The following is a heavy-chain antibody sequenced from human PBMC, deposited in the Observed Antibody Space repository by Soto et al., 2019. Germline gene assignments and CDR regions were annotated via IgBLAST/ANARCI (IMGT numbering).Heavy chain of an antibody. CDR1: GGTFSSYA. V-gene: IGHV1-69*12. Sequence: QVQLVQSGAEVKKPGSSVKVSCKASGGTFSSYAISWVRQAPGQGLEWIVGIIPICGTANSAQKFQGIVTITADESTSTAYMELSSLRSEDTAVSYCARAGCSGGSCYRVGNNWFDPWGQGTLVTVSS. CDR3: ARAGCSGGSCYRVGNNWFDP. D-gene: IGHD2-15*01. J-gene: IGHJ5*02. CDR2: IIPICGTA.